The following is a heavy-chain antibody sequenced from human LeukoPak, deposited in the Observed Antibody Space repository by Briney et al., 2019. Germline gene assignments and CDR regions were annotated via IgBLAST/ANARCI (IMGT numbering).Heavy chain of an antibody. CDR2: ISGSGGST. Sequence: GGSLRLSCAASGFTFSSYAMSWVRQAPGKGLEWVSAISGSGGSTYYADSVKGRFTISRDNPKNTLYLQMNSLRAEDTAVYYCAASGWYAPFDYWGQGTLVTVSS. CDR1: GFTFSSYA. J-gene: IGHJ4*02. CDR3: AASGWYAPFDY. V-gene: IGHV3-23*01. D-gene: IGHD6-19*01.